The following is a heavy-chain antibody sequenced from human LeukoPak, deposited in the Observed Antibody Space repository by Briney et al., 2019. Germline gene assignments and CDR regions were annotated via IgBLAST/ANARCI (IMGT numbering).Heavy chain of an antibody. Sequence: NPGGSLGLSCAASGFTFSSYSMNWVRQAPGKGLEWVSSISSSSSYIYYADSVKGRFTISRGNAKNSLYLQMNSLRAEDTAVYYCARDGIEYSSSSYFDYWGQGTLVTVSS. CDR3: ARDGIEYSSSSYFDY. J-gene: IGHJ4*02. D-gene: IGHD6-6*01. V-gene: IGHV3-21*01. CDR1: GFTFSSYS. CDR2: ISSSSSYI.